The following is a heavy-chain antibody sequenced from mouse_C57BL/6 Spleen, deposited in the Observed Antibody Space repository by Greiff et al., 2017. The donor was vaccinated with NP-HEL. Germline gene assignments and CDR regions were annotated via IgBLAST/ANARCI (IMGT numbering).Heavy chain of an antibody. CDR1: GYTFTSYW. CDR3: ARLGTTVVFDY. Sequence: QVQLKQPGAELVKPGASVKLSCKASGYTFTSYWMHWVKQRPGQGLEWIGMIHPNSGSTNYNEKFKSKATLTVDKSSSTAYMQLSSLTSEDSAVYYCARLGTTVVFDYWGQGTTLTVSS. J-gene: IGHJ2*01. V-gene: IGHV1-64*01. D-gene: IGHD1-1*01. CDR2: IHPNSGST.